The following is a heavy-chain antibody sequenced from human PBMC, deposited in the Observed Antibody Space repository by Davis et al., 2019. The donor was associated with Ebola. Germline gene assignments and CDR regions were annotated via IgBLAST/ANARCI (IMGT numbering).Heavy chain of an antibody. D-gene: IGHD4-17*01. CDR1: GFTFSRYS. CDR3: ARDPGDGDYVSGYWFDP. Sequence: GGSLRPSGAALGFTFSRYSMNWVRRAPGKGLEWVSSISSSSSYIYYADSVKGRFTISRDNAKNSLYLQMNSLRAEDTAVYYCARDPGDGDYVSGYWFDPWGQGTLVTVSS. CDR2: ISSSSSYI. J-gene: IGHJ5*02. V-gene: IGHV3-21*01.